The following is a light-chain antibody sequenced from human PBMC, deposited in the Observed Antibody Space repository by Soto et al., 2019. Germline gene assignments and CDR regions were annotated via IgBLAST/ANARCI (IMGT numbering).Light chain of an antibody. Sequence: QSVRTQPASVSGSPGQSITISCSGTRSDIGSYNYVAWYQQFPGKTPKILIYGVSNRPSGVSSRFSGSKSGNTASLTISGLQAEDEADYYCISYTGSSTSYVFGSGSKVTVL. CDR2: GVS. CDR3: ISYTGSSTSYV. V-gene: IGLV2-14*01. CDR1: RSDIGSYNY. J-gene: IGLJ1*01.